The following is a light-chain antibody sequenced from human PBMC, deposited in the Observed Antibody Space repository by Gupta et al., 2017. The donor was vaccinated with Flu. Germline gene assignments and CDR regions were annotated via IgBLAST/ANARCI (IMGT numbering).Light chain of an antibody. CDR1: NIEMKS. CDR3: HVWDSGSDHGV. Sequence: GGDNIEMKSVHRYQQRPGQAPLLFVYDGRHRPSVIPERFSGSNSGSTATLTISRLEAADEADYYCHVWDSGSDHGVFGGGTKLTVL. V-gene: IGLV3-21*02. J-gene: IGLJ3*02. CDR2: DGR.